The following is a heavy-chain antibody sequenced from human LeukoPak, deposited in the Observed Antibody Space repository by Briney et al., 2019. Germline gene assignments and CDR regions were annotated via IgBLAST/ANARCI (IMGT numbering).Heavy chain of an antibody. CDR1: GFTFSNHA. D-gene: IGHD4-11*01. CDR3: ARDKARQYTAAFDI. J-gene: IGHJ3*02. V-gene: IGHV3-23*01. CDR2: ISGGGAYT. Sequence: QSGGSLRLSCAASGFTFSNHAMSWVRQAPGKGLEWVSVISGGGAYTYYADSVKGRFTISRDNAKNSLYLQMNSLRAEDTAVYYCARDKARQYTAAFDIWGQGTMVTVSS.